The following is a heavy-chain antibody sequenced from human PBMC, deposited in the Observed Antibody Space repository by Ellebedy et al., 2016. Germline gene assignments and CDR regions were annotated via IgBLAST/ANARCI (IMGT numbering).Heavy chain of an antibody. D-gene: IGHD2-15*01. CDR2: INHSGST. V-gene: IGHV4-34*01. Sequence: SETLSLTCAVYGGSFSGYYWSWIRQPPGKGLEWIGEINHSGSTNYNPSLKSRVTILVDTSKNQFSLKLSSVTASDTAVYYCGSYSPGDFWGQGTTVTVSS. CDR1: GGSFSGYY. CDR3: GSYSPGDF. J-gene: IGHJ6*02.